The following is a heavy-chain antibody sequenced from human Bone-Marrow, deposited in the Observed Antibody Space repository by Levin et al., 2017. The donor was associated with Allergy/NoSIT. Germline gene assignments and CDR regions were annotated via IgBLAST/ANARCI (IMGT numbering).Heavy chain of an antibody. V-gene: IGHV3-7*04. CDR2: IRQDGSEK. Sequence: GESLKISSAASGFIFSGYWMSWVRQAPGKGLEWVANIRQDGSEKNYVDSVKGRFTISRDNSDSSLYLQMNSLRAEDTAVYFCARVGYVDEGFDYWGQGTLVTVSS. CDR3: ARVGYVDEGFDY. CDR1: GFIFSGYW. J-gene: IGHJ4*02. D-gene: IGHD5-12*01.